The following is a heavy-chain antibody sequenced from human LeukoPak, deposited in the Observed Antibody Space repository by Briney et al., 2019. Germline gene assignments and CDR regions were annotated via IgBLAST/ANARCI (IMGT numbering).Heavy chain of an antibody. CDR3: ARGQYSSSWYGDAFDI. J-gene: IGHJ3*02. Sequence: SETLSLTCTVSGGSISSYYWSWIRQPAGKGLEWIGRIYTSGSTNYNPSLRSRVTMSVDTSKNRFSLKLSSVTAADTAVYYCARGQYSSSWYGDAFDIWGQGTMVTVSS. V-gene: IGHV4-4*07. D-gene: IGHD6-13*01. CDR1: GGSISSYY. CDR2: IYTSGST.